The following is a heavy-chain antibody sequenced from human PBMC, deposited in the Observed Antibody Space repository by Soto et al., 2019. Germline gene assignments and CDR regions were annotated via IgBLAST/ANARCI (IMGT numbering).Heavy chain of an antibody. J-gene: IGHJ4*02. CDR1: GYTFTSYG. CDR2: ISAYNGNT. D-gene: IGHD2-15*01. V-gene: IGHV1-18*01. Sequence: QVQLVQSGAEVKKPGASVKVSCKASGYTFTSYGISWVRQAPGQGLEWMGWISAYNGNTNYAQKLQGRVTMTTDTSTSTAYVEVRRLRSDDTAVYYCARDVGDVVVVPLHYPDYWGQGTLVTVSS. CDR3: ARDVGDVVVVPLHYPDY.